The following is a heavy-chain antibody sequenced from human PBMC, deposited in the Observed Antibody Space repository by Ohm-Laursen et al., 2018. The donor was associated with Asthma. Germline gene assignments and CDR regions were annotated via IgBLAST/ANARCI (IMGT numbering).Heavy chain of an antibody. V-gene: IGHV3-7*05. CDR2: IKEDGRDK. D-gene: IGHD1-1*01. Sequence: GSLRLSCAASGLPFSNFWMSWVRQAPGKGLEWVANIKEDGRDKYYVDSVKGRFTISKDNAKNSAYLQMNSLRAEDTATYYCARDAGTGFDSWGQGTLVTVSS. J-gene: IGHJ4*02. CDR3: ARDAGTGFDS. CDR1: GLPFSNFW.